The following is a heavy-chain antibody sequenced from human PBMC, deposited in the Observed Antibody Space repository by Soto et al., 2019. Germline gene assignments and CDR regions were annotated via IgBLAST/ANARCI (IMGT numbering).Heavy chain of an antibody. CDR3: AKDSDVVVTAIYDY. CDR2: ISYDGSNK. Sequence: GGSLRLSCAASGFTFSSYGMHWVRQAPGKGLEWVAVISYDGSNKYYADSVKGRFTISRDNSKNTLYLQMNSLRAEDTAVYYCAKDSDVVVTAIYDYWGQGNLVTVS. D-gene: IGHD2-21*02. V-gene: IGHV3-30*18. J-gene: IGHJ4*02. CDR1: GFTFSSYG.